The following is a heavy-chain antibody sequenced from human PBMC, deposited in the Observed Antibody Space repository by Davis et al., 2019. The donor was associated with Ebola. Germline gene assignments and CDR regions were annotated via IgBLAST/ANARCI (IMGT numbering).Heavy chain of an antibody. CDR1: GFTFSSSW. Sequence: GGSLRLSCAASGFTFSSSWMSWVRQAPGKGLEWVANIKQDGSEKYYVDSVKGRFTISRDNAKNTLYLQMNSLRAEDTAVYYCARGPSTGNSFTYWGQGTLVTVSS. J-gene: IGHJ4*02. D-gene: IGHD6-13*01. V-gene: IGHV3-7*01. CDR2: IKQDGSEK. CDR3: ARGPSTGNSFTY.